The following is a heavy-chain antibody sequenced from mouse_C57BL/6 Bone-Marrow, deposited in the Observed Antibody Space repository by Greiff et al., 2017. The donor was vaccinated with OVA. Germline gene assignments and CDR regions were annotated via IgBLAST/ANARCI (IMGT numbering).Heavy chain of an antibody. Sequence: DVMLVESGGGLVQPGGSLKLSCAASGFTFSDYYMYWVRQTPEKRLEWVAYISNGGGSTYYPDTVKGRFTISRDNAKNTLYLQMSRLKSEDTAMYYCARGYSDYYAMDYWGQGTSVTVSS. D-gene: IGHD2-12*01. CDR2: ISNGGGST. J-gene: IGHJ4*01. CDR3: ARGYSDYYAMDY. CDR1: GFTFSDYY. V-gene: IGHV5-12*01.